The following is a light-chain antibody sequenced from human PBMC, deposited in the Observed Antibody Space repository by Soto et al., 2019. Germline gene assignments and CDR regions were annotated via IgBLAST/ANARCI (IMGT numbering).Light chain of an antibody. CDR2: DVS. J-gene: IGLJ2*01. V-gene: IGLV2-14*03. CDR3: TSYTSSSTLVV. Sequence: QSALTQPASVSGSPGQPITVSCTGTSSDVGGYSYVSWYQHHPGKAPKLMIYDVSNRPSGVSNRFSGSKSGNTASLTISGLQAEDEADYYCTSYTSSSTLVVFGGGTKLTVL. CDR1: SSDVGGYSY.